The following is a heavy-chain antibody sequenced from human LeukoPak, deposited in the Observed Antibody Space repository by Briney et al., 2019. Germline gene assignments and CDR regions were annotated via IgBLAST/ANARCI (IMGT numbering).Heavy chain of an antibody. CDR1: GYTLTELS. CDR3: AKNAPRLGDGMDV. Sequence: EASVKASCKVSGYTLTELSMHWVRQAPGKGLEWMGGFDPEDGETIYAQKFQGRVTMTEDTSTDTAYMELSSLRSEDTAVYYCAKNAPRLGDGMDVWGQGTTVTVSS. D-gene: IGHD6-25*01. CDR2: FDPEDGET. J-gene: IGHJ6*02. V-gene: IGHV1-24*01.